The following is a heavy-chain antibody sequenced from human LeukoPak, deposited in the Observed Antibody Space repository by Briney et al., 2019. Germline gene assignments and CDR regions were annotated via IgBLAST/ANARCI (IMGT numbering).Heavy chain of an antibody. CDR3: ARKYYDILTGYIGAFDI. CDR2: IYDSGST. CDR1: GGSISSYY. D-gene: IGHD3-9*01. V-gene: IGHV4-59*01. Sequence: PSETLSLTCTVSGGSISSYYWSWIRQPPGKGLEWIGFIYDSGSTNYNPSLKSRVTISVDTSKNQFSLKLRSVTAADTAVYYCARKYYDILTGYIGAFDIWGQGTMVTVSS. J-gene: IGHJ3*02.